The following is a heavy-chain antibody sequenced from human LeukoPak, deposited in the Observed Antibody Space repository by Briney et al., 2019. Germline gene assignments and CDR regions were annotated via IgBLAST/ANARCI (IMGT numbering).Heavy chain of an antibody. Sequence: TGGSLRLSCAASGFTFSSYWMSWVRQAPGKGLEWVANIKQDGREKYYVDSVKGRFTISRDNAENSLYLQMNSLRAEDTAVYYCARASYITGTTHFDYWGQGTLVTVSS. CDR1: GFTFSSYW. V-gene: IGHV3-7*01. D-gene: IGHD1-20*01. CDR2: IKQDGREK. CDR3: ARASYITGTTHFDY. J-gene: IGHJ4*02.